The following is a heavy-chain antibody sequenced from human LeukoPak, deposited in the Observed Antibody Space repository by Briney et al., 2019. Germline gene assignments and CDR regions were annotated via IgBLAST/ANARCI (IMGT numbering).Heavy chain of an antibody. Sequence: GESLKISCTASGDSFTNYWIAWVRQMPGKGLEWMGLIFLADSDTRYSPSFQGQVAISADKSISTAYLQWNSLEASDTGMYYCARSNFDMLNGYCFDIWGQGTLVTVSS. V-gene: IGHV5-51*01. J-gene: IGHJ4*02. CDR3: ARSNFDMLNGYCFDI. CDR2: IFLADSDT. D-gene: IGHD3-9*01. CDR1: GDSFTNYW.